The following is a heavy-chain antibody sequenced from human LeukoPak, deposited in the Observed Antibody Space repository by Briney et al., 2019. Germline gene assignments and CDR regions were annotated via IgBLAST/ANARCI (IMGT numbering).Heavy chain of an antibody. CDR3: ARRPNWNYYYYGMDV. V-gene: IGHV3-33*08. D-gene: IGHD1-1*01. J-gene: IGHJ6*02. Sequence: GGFLRLSCAASGFTFSRHGMHWVRQAPGKGLEWVAVIGDTGRAKYYADSVEGRFTASRDNFKNTLYLQMNSLRAEDTAVYYCARRPNWNYYYYGMDVWGQGTTVTVS. CDR2: IGDTGRAK. CDR1: GFTFSRHG.